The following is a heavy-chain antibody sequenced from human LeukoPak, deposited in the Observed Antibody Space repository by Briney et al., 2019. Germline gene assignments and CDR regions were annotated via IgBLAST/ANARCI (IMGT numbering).Heavy chain of an antibody. J-gene: IGHJ3*02. Sequence: GASVKVSCKASGFTFSDYYIHWIRQAPGQGLEWVGWINPNSGGTNYGQNLRGRVTMTRDTSISTAFMDLTRLRSDDTAVYYCARVRYDRSGDPFDIWGQGTMVTVSS. CDR3: ARVRYDRSGDPFDI. V-gene: IGHV1-2*02. CDR2: INPNSGGT. CDR1: GFTFSDYY. D-gene: IGHD3-22*01.